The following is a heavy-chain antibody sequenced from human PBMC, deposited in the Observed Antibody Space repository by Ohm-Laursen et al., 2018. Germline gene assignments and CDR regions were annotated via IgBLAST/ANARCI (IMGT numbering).Heavy chain of an antibody. Sequence: GASVKASCKASGYTFTSYGISWVRQAPGQGLEWMGWSNPHNANRNFAQKFQGRVTMTADTSTNTAYMELRGLRSDDSAVYYCARESLAGVHCYYGMDVWGQGTTVTVSS. D-gene: IGHD7-27*01. V-gene: IGHV1-18*01. CDR1: GYTFTSYG. CDR3: ARESLAGVHCYYGMDV. J-gene: IGHJ6*02. CDR2: SNPHNANR.